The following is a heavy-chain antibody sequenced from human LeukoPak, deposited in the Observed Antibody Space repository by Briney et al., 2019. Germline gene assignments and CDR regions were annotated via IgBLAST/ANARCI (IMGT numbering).Heavy chain of an antibody. D-gene: IGHD3-22*01. CDR2: ISGDGGST. Sequence: GGSLRLSCAASGFTFDHYAMHWVRQAPGKGLEWVSLISGDGGSTYYADSVKGRFTISRDNSKNSLYLQMNSLRTEDTALYYCAKDAPSYYYDSSGFPDVWGQGTTVTVSS. CDR3: AKDAPSYYYDSSGFPDV. CDR1: GFTFDHYA. J-gene: IGHJ6*02. V-gene: IGHV3-43*02.